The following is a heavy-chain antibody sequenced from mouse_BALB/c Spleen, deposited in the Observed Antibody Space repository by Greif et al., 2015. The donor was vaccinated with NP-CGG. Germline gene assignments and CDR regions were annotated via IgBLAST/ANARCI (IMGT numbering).Heavy chain of an antibody. V-gene: IGHV1-77*01. D-gene: IGHD1-2*01. J-gene: IGHJ2*01. CDR2: IYPGSGST. CDR3: ARGNSLLRPDY. CDR1: GYTFTDYV. Sequence: QVQLKQSGPELVKPGASVKMSCKASGYTFTDYVISWVKQRTGQGLEWIGEIYPGSGSTYYNEKFKGKATLTADKSSNTAYMQLSSLTSEVSAVYFCARGNSLLRPDYCGQVTTLTVSS.